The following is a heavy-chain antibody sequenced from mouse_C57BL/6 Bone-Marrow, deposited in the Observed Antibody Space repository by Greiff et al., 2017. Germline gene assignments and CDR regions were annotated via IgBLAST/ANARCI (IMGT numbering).Heavy chain of an antibody. Sequence: VQLQESGAELVKPGASVKLSCKASGYTFTEYTIHWVKQRSGQGLEWIGWFYPGSGSIKYNEKFKDKATLTADKSSSTVYMELSRLTSEDSAVYFCARHEEGPPWVYSSSSYAMDYWGQGTSVTVSS. D-gene: IGHD1-1*01. CDR1: GYTFTEYT. CDR2: FYPGSGSI. J-gene: IGHJ4*01. CDR3: ARHEEGPPWVYSSSSYAMDY. V-gene: IGHV1-62-2*01.